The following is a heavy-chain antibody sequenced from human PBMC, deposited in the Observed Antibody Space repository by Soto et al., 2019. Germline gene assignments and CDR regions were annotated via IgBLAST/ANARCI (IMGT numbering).Heavy chain of an antibody. Sequence: PGGSLRLSCAASGVTVSSNYMSWVRQAPGKGLEWVSYISSSSSTIYYADSVKGRFTISRDNAKNSLYLQMNSLRAEDTAVYYCAKSLSVGATTPFDYWGQGTLVNGSS. D-gene: IGHD1-26*01. J-gene: IGHJ4*02. CDR1: GVTVSSNY. CDR2: ISSSSSTI. CDR3: AKSLSVGATTPFDY. V-gene: IGHV3-48*01.